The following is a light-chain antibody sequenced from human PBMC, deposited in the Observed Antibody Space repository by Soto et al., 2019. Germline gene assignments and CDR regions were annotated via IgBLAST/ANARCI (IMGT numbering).Light chain of an antibody. CDR1: QSVSSN. CDR2: GAS. J-gene: IGKJ5*01. CDR3: QQHNNWPPWIA. Sequence: IVMTQSPATLSVSPGERATLSCRASQSVSSNLAWYQQKPGQAPRLLIYGASNRATGIPARFSGSGSGTEFTLTISSLQSEDFAVYYCQQHNNWPPWIAFGQGTRLEIK. V-gene: IGKV3-15*01.